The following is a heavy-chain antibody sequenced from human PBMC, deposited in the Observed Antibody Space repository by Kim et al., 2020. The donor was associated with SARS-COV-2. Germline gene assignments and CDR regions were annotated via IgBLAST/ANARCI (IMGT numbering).Heavy chain of an antibody. Sequence: GGSLRLSCAASGFTFSDYYMSWIRQAPGKRLEWVSDISKTGSTMKYADSVKGRFTISRDNTKNSLYLQMNSLGVEDTAVYYCARDVRMTSLTTLWGQGTLVTVSS. CDR1: GFTFSDYY. J-gene: IGHJ4*02. CDR3: ARDVRMTSLTTL. CDR2: ISKTGSTM. D-gene: IGHD4-17*01. V-gene: IGHV3-11*01.